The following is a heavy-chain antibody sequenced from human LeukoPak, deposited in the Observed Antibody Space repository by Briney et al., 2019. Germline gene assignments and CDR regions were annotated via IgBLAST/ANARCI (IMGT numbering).Heavy chain of an antibody. CDR3: AREVGYCSSTSCWIDY. Sequence: ASVKVTCKSSGYTFTSYGMSWVRQAPGQGLAWMGWISAYNGNTNYAQKLQGRVTMTTDTSTSTAYMELRSLRSDDTAVYYCAREVGYCSSTSCWIDYWGQGTLVTVSS. D-gene: IGHD2-2*03. CDR2: ISAYNGNT. J-gene: IGHJ4*02. CDR1: GYTFTSYG. V-gene: IGHV1-18*01.